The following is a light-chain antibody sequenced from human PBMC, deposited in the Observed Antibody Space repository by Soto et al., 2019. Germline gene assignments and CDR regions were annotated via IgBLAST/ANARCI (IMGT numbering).Light chain of an antibody. CDR3: CSYAGSSLV. V-gene: IGLV2-11*01. J-gene: IGLJ2*01. Sequence: LTQPRSVSGSPGQSVTISCTGASGDIGGYNYVSWYQHHPGKAPKLIIFDVNKRPSGVPDRFSGSKSGNTASLTISGLQPEDEADYYCCSYAGSSLVFGGGTKLTVL. CDR1: SGDIGGYNY. CDR2: DVN.